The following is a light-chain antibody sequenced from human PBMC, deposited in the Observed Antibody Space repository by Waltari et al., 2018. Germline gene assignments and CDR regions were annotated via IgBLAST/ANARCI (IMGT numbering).Light chain of an antibody. V-gene: IGLV2-23*02. CDR1: SSDVGSYNF. J-gene: IGLJ2*01. Sequence: QSALTQPASVSGSPGQSITISCTGTSSDVGSYNFVSWYQQHPGKAPKLIISEVTKRPSGVSNRCSGSKSGNTDSLTISGLQADDEADYYCCSFASRIGVFGGGTKVTVL. CDR2: EVT. CDR3: CSFASRIGV.